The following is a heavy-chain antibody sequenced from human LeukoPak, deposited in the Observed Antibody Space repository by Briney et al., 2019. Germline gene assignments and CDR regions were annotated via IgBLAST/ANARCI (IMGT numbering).Heavy chain of an antibody. CDR1: GFTFSSYA. Sequence: GGSLRLSCAASGFTFSSYAMHWVRQAPEKGLEWVSGISWNSGSIGSADSVKGRFTTSRDNAKKSLYLQMNSLRAEDTALYYCARDQGGSCWGQGTLVTVSS. CDR3: ARDQGGSC. J-gene: IGHJ4*02. CDR2: ISWNSGSI. V-gene: IGHV3-9*01. D-gene: IGHD1-26*01.